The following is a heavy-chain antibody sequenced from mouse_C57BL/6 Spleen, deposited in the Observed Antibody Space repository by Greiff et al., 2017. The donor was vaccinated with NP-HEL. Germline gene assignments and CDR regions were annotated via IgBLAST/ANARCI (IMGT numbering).Heavy chain of an antibody. CDR1: GYAFTNYL. CDR3: AMKRAYAMDY. Sequence: QVQLKQSGAELVRPGTSVKVSCKASGYAFTNYLIEWVKQRPGQGLEWIGVINPGSGGTNYNEKFKGKATLTADKSSSTAYMQLSSLTSEDSAVYFCAMKRAYAMDYWGQGTSVTVSS. J-gene: IGHJ4*01. V-gene: IGHV1-54*01. D-gene: IGHD3-3*01. CDR2: INPGSGGT.